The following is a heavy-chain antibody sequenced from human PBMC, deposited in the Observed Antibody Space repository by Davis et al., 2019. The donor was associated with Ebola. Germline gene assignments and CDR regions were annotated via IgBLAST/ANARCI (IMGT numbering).Heavy chain of an antibody. CDR1: GYSFSNYW. V-gene: IGHV5-51*01. J-gene: IGHJ2*01. Sequence: GESLKISCKGSGYSFSNYWIGWVRQMPGKGLEWMGRIDPSDSDTRYSPSFQGQVTISADKSISTAYLQWSSLKASDTATYYCARLSMVLRFLEWLPGYFDLWGRGTLVTVSS. D-gene: IGHD3-3*01. CDR3: ARLSMVLRFLEWLPGYFDL. CDR2: IDPSDSDT.